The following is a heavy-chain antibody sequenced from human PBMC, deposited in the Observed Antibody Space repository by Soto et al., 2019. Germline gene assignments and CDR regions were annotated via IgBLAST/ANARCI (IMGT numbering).Heavy chain of an antibody. J-gene: IGHJ6*02. V-gene: IGHV4-59*01. CDR1: GGSISSYY. CDR2: IYYSGST. CDR3: ARDEGLRLWFGDTKPYYYGMDV. Sequence: SETLSLTCTVSGGSISSYYWSWIRQPPGRGLEWIGYIYYSGSTNYNPSLKSRVTISVDTSKNQFSLKLSSVTAADTAVYYCARDEGLRLWFGDTKPYYYGMDVWGQGTTVTVSS. D-gene: IGHD3-10*01.